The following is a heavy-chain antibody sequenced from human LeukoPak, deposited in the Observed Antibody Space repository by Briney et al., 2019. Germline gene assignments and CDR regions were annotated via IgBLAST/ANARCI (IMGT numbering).Heavy chain of an antibody. CDR3: AKGRDIVVEPAAMRAFDY. CDR1: GFTFSSYA. D-gene: IGHD2-2*01. Sequence: GGSLRLSCAASGFTFSSYAMSWVRQAPGKGLGWVSAISGSGGGTYYADSVKGRFTISRDNSKNMLHLQMNSLRAEDTAVYYCAKGRDIVVEPAAMRAFDYWGQGTLVTVSS. CDR2: ISGSGGGT. J-gene: IGHJ4*02. V-gene: IGHV3-23*01.